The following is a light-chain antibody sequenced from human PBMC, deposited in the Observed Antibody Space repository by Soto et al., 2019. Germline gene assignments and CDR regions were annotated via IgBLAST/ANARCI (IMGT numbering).Light chain of an antibody. J-gene: IGLJ1*01. Sequence: YALTPSRSAFGSPALSVVISCNGTSSDVGGYNYVSWYQQHPGKAPKLMIYEVNKRPSGVPDRFSGSKSGNTASLTVSGLQAEDEADYYCSSYAASSNVFGSGTKVNVL. CDR2: EVN. CDR1: SSDVGGYNY. CDR3: SSYAASSNV. V-gene: IGLV2-8*01.